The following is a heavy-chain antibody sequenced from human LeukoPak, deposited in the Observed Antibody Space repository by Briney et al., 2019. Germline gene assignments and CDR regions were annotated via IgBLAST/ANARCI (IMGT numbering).Heavy chain of an antibody. CDR2: ISAYNGNT. CDR1: GYTFTSYG. J-gene: IGHJ4*02. CDR3: ARDYCSSTSCYNNRGY. D-gene: IGHD2-2*02. V-gene: IGHV1-18*01. Sequence: ASVKVSCKASGYTFTSYGISWVRQAPGQGLEWMRWISAYNGNTNYAQKLQGRVTMTTDTSTSTAYMELRSLRSDDTAVYYCARDYCSSTSCYNNRGYWGQGTLVTVSS.